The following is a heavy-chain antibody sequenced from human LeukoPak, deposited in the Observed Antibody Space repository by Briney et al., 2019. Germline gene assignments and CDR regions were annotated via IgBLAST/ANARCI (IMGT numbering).Heavy chain of an antibody. Sequence: SETLSLTCTVSDGSISSYYWSWIRQPPGKGLEWIGYIYYSGSTNYNPSLKSRVTISVDTSKNQFSLKLSSVTAADTAVYYCARLRFGANSYYFDYWGQGTLVTVSS. J-gene: IGHJ4*02. V-gene: IGHV4-59*08. D-gene: IGHD5-12*01. CDR1: DGSISSYY. CDR3: ARLRFGANSYYFDY. CDR2: IYYSGST.